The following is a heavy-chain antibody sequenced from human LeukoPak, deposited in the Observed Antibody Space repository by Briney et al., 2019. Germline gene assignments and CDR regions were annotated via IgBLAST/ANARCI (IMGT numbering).Heavy chain of an antibody. CDR3: ARDPYYYDSSGYYSRDDAFDI. CDR2: INHSGST. V-gene: IGHV4-34*01. D-gene: IGHD3-22*01. J-gene: IGHJ3*02. Sequence: SETLSLTCAVYGGSFSGYYWSWIRQPPGKGLEWIGEINHSGSTNYNPSLKSRVTISVDTSKNQFSLKLSSVTAADTAVYYCARDPYYYDSSGYYSRDDAFDIWGKGTMVTVSS. CDR1: GGSFSGYY.